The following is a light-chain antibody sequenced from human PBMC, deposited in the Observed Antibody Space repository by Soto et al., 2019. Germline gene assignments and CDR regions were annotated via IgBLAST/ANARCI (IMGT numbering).Light chain of an antibody. V-gene: IGKV3-15*01. CDR1: QVFGSS. CDR2: DAS. J-gene: IGKJ1*01. CDR3: QQYKDWPLT. Sequence: EIVMTQSPATLSVSPGERATFSCRASQVFGSSLAWYQQKPGQAPRLLIYDASTRATGIPARFSGSGSGTEFTLTISGLQSEYFAVYYCQQYKDWPLTFGQGTKVEIK.